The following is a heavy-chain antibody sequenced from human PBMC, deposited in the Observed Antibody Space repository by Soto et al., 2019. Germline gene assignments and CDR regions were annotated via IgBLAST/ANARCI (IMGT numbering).Heavy chain of an antibody. CDR3: ARALVTDYNSRDYHYYFAMDV. V-gene: IGHV4-31*02. J-gene: IGHJ6*02. CDR2: VYHTGTT. Sequence: PSETLSLTCVVSGGPVSGDDLYWSWIRHLPGKGLEWIANVYHTGTTYYNPSLKSRVSMSVDTPQNQLSLILASVTAADTAVYYCARALVTDYNSRDYHYYFAMDVWGQGTSVTVSS. CDR1: GGPVSGDDLY. D-gene: IGHD3-22*01.